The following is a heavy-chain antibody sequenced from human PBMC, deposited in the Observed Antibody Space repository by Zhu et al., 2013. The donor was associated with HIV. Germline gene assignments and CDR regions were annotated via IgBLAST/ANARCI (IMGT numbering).Heavy chain of an antibody. CDR2: IIPIFGTA. Sequence: VQLVQSGAEVKKPGSSVKVSCKASGGTFSGNTISWVRQAPGQGLEWMGGIIPIFGTANYAQKFQGRVTITADESTSTAYMELSSLRSEDTAVYYCSRRTGWKARFDFDYWGQGTLVTVSS. J-gene: IGHJ4*02. D-gene: IGHD3-3*01. CDR1: GGTFSGNT. CDR3: SRRTGWKARFDFDY. V-gene: IGHV1-69*01.